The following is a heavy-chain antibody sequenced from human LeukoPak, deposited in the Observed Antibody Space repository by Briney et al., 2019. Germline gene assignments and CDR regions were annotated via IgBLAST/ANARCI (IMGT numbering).Heavy chain of an antibody. V-gene: IGHV1-2*02. Sequence: GASVKVSCKTSGYTFTSYYIHWLRQAPGQRFEWMGWSDPKSGATKYEHFQGRVTMTRDPSISTAYMALSRLTSDDTAVYYCARGNFYDNKGYSPELRYWGQGTLVTVSS. J-gene: IGHJ4*02. CDR2: SDPKSGAT. CDR1: GYTFTSYY. CDR3: ARGNFYDNKGYSPELRY. D-gene: IGHD3-10*01.